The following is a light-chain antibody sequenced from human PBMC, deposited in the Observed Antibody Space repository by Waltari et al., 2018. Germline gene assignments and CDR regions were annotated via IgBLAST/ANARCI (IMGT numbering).Light chain of an antibody. Sequence: SLVLTQPPSVSVAPGQTATITCGGNNIGHESVHWYQHKPGQAPVLVVHDDSDRFTGIPERFSGSKSGDTATLTIDRVEAGDEADYYCQVWDSNGDHCVVFGGGTKLTVL. CDR2: DDS. V-gene: IGLV3-21*02. CDR1: NIGHES. J-gene: IGLJ2*01. CDR3: QVWDSNGDHCVV.